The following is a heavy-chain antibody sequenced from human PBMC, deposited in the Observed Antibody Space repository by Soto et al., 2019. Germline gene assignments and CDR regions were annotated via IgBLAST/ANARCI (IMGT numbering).Heavy chain of an antibody. D-gene: IGHD6-6*01. CDR3: AKDSGAARPGGPRSENRASFGLGMDV. CDR2: ISYDGSNK. Sequence: GGSLRLSCAASGFTFSSYGMHWVRQAPGKGLEWVAVISYDGSNKYYADSVKGRFTISRDNSKNTLYLQMNSLRAEDTAVYYCAKDSGAARPGGPRSENRASFGLGMDVWGQGTTVTVSS. V-gene: IGHV3-30*18. CDR1: GFTFSSYG. J-gene: IGHJ6*02.